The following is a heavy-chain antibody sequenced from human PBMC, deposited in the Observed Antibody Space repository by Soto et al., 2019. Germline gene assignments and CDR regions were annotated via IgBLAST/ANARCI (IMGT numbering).Heavy chain of an antibody. Sequence: SETLSLTCAVSGGSISSGGHSWNWIRQPPGKGLEWIGYIYQSGSTHYNPSLKGRVTISVDRSKNQFSLKLSSVTAADTAVYYCARGGLLPDYWGQGTLVTVSS. CDR1: GGSISSGGHS. J-gene: IGHJ4*02. CDR2: IYQSGST. D-gene: IGHD6-19*01. CDR3: ARGGLLPDY. V-gene: IGHV4-30-2*01.